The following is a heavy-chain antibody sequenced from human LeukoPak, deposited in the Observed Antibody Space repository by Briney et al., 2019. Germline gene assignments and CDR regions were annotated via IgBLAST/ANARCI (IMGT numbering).Heavy chain of an antibody. CDR3: ARPSSGTYYGMDV. CDR2: IYPDDSET. D-gene: IGHD1-26*01. CDR1: GSRFTSYW. J-gene: IGHJ6*02. V-gene: IGHV5-51*01. Sequence: NHGASLQISCKGSGSRFTSYWIAWVRQLPGKGLEWMGTIYPDDSETRYSPSSQGQVTILADKSISTAYLQWSTLEASDTATYYCARPSSGTYYGMDVWGQGTTVTVSS.